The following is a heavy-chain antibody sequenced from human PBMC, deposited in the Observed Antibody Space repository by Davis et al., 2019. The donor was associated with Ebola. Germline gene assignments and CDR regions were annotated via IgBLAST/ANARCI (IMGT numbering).Heavy chain of an antibody. CDR1: GFKFSDYY. CDR2: IGSTGRTI. D-gene: IGHD4-17*01. V-gene: IGHV3-11*01. CDR3: ARAGAMTTVTTF. J-gene: IGHJ4*02. Sequence: GESLKISCSASGFKFSDYYMSWIRQAPGKGLEWVSYIGSTGRTIYYADSVKGRFTISRDNSKKSLYLQMNSLRAEDTAVYYCARAGAMTTVTTFWGQGTLVTVSS.